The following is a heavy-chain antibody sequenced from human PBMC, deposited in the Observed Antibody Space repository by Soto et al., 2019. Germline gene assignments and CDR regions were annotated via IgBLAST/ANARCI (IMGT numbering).Heavy chain of an antibody. CDR2: IIPIFGTA. CDR3: ARQAYYDFWSGYYLGEGWFDP. J-gene: IGHJ5*02. V-gene: IGHV1-69*13. CDR1: GGTFSSYA. D-gene: IGHD3-3*01. Sequence: SVKVSCKASGGTFSSYAISWVRQAPGQGLEWMGGIIPIFGTANCAQKFQGRVTITADESTSTAYMELSSLRSEDTAVYYCARQAYYDFWSGYYLGEGWFDPWGQGTLVTVSS.